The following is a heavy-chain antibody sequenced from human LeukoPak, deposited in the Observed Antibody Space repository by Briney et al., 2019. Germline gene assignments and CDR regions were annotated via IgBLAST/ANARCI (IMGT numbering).Heavy chain of an antibody. Sequence: SETLSLTCTVSGGSISSSSYYWGWIRQPPGKGLEWIGSIYYSGSTYYNPSLKSRVTISVDTSKNQFSLKLSSVTAADTAVYYCARRARGGLHPGSFDYWGQGTLVTVSS. V-gene: IGHV4-39*01. CDR1: GGSISSSSYY. CDR3: ARRARGGLHPGSFDY. J-gene: IGHJ4*02. CDR2: IYYSGST. D-gene: IGHD3/OR15-3a*01.